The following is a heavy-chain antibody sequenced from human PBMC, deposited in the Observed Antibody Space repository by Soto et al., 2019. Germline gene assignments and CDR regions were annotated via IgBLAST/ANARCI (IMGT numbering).Heavy chain of an antibody. V-gene: IGHV1-46*01. CDR3: ARPLTVTTPLGY. J-gene: IGHJ4*02. Sequence: QVQLVQSGAEVKKPGASVKVSCKASGYTFTSYYMHWVRQAPGQGLEWMGIINPSGGSTSYAQKFQGRVTMTRDTSTSTVYMELSSLGSEDTAVYYCARPLTVTTPLGYWGQGTLVTVSS. D-gene: IGHD4-17*01. CDR1: GYTFTSYY. CDR2: INPSGGST.